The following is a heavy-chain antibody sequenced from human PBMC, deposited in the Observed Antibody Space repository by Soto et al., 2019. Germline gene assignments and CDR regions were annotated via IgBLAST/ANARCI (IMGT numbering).Heavy chain of an antibody. Sequence: QLQLQESGPGLVKPSETLSLTCTVSGGSISSSSYYWGWIRQPPGKGLEWIGSIYYSGSTYYNPSLKSRVTISVDTSKNQFSLKLSSVTAADTAVYYCARTPPTGYSSGWQDYYYYGMDVWGQGTTVTVSS. CDR3: ARTPPTGYSSGWQDYYYYGMDV. V-gene: IGHV4-39*01. D-gene: IGHD6-19*01. CDR2: IYYSGST. J-gene: IGHJ6*02. CDR1: GGSISSSSYY.